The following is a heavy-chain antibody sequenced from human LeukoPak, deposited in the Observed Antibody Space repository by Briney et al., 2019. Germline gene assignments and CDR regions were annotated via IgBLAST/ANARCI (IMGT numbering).Heavy chain of an antibody. V-gene: IGHV5-51*01. J-gene: IGHJ5*02. D-gene: IGHD2-15*01. CDR2: IYPADSDI. CDR3: ARQEYCSGGSCYTWFDP. CDR1: GYSFTSYW. Sequence: GESLKISCKGSGYSFTSYWIGWVRQMPGKGLEWMGIIYPADSDIRYSPSFQGQVTISADKSISTAYLQWSSLKASDTAMYYCARQEYCSGGSCYTWFDPWGQGTLVTVSS.